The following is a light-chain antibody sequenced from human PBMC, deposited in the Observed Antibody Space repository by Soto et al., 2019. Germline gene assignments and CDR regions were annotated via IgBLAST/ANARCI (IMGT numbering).Light chain of an antibody. CDR1: QSVSSTS. CDR2: GAS. V-gene: IGKV3-20*01. Sequence: EIVLTQSPGTLSLSPGERATLSCRASQSVSSTSLARYQQKPGQAPRLLIYGASSRATGIPDRFSGSGSGTDFTLTISRLEAEDFAVYYCRQYGCSPGGFGQGTKVEIK. J-gene: IGKJ1*01. CDR3: RQYGCSPGG.